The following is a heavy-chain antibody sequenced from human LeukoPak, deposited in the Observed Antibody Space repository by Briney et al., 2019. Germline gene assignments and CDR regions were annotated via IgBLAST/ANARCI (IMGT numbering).Heavy chain of an antibody. CDR1: GGTFSSYA. Sequence: SVKVSCKASGGTFSSYAISWVRQAPGQGLEWMGGIIPIFGTANYAQKFEGRVTITADESTSTAYMELSSLRSEDTAVYYCAGARRGYSDDWGQGTLVTVSS. J-gene: IGHJ4*02. CDR3: AGARRGYSDD. D-gene: IGHD5-18*01. CDR2: IIPIFGTA. V-gene: IGHV1-69*01.